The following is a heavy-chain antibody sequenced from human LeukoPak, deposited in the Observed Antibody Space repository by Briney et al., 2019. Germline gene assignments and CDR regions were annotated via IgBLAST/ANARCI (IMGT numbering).Heavy chain of an antibody. CDR1: GGTFSSYA. J-gene: IGHJ5*02. V-gene: IGHV1-69*13. Sequence: SVKVTCKASGGTFSSYAISWVRQAPGQGLEWMGGIIPIFGTANYAQKFQGRVTITADESTSTAYMELSSLRSEDTAVYYCARGGNRILFGVVTYNWFDPWGQGTLVTVSS. D-gene: IGHD3-3*01. CDR3: ARGGNRILFGVVTYNWFDP. CDR2: IIPIFGTA.